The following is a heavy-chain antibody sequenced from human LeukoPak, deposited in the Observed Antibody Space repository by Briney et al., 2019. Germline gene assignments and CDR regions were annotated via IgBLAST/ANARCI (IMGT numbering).Heavy chain of an antibody. CDR3: AKSGGYGLIDY. J-gene: IGHJ4*01. D-gene: IGHD1-26*01. Sequence: SETLSLTCIVSGVSISSSYYYWGWIRQPPGKGLEWIGSIYYSGSTYYNSTLKSRVTISIDTSKNQVSLNLTSMTAADTAVYYCAKSGGYGLIDYWGQGTLVTVSS. CDR1: GVSISSSYYY. CDR2: IYYSGST. V-gene: IGHV4-39*01.